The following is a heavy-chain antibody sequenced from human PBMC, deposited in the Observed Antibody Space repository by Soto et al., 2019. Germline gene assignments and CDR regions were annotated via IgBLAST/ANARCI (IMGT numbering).Heavy chain of an antibody. CDR1: GGSISSYY. Sequence: PSETLSLTCTVSGGSISSYYWSWIRQPPGKGLEWIGYIYYSGSTNYNPSLKSRVTISVDTSKNQFSLKLSSVMAADTAVYYCAGYSNSWSKYVKHWGRGSLVTVS. CDR3: AGYSNSWSKYVKH. J-gene: IGHJ1*01. V-gene: IGHV4-59*12. D-gene: IGHD6-13*01. CDR2: IYYSGST.